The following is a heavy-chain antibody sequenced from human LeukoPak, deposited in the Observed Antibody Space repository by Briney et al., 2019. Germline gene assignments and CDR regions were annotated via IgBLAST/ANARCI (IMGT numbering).Heavy chain of an antibody. Sequence: GGSLRLSCAASGFTFDDYGMSWVRQAPGKGLEWVSGINWNGGSTGYADSVKGRFTISRDNAKNSLYLQMNSLRAEDTAVYYCARGGSWYYGSGSYQLDVWGKGTTVTISS. CDR3: ARGGSWYYGSGSYQLDV. CDR2: INWNGGST. V-gene: IGHV3-20*04. CDR1: GFTFDDYG. J-gene: IGHJ6*04. D-gene: IGHD3-10*01.